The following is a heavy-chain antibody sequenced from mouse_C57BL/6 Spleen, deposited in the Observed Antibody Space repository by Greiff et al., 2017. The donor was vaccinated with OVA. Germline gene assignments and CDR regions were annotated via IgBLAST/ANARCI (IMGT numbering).Heavy chain of an antibody. Sequence: EVKVVESGGGLVQPGGSLSLSCAASGFTFTDYYMSWVRQPPGKALEWLGFIRNKANGYTTEYSASVKGRFTISRDNSQSILYLQMNALRAEDSATYYCARIITTKDRYYYAMDYWGQGTSVTVSS. J-gene: IGHJ4*01. CDR2: IRNKANGYTT. V-gene: IGHV7-3*01. CDR3: ARIITTKDRYYYAMDY. CDR1: GFTFTDYY. D-gene: IGHD1-1*01.